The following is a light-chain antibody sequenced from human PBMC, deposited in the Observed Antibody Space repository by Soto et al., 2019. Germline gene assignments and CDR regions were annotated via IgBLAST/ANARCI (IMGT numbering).Light chain of an antibody. CDR3: QQYNAWFSIT. CDR1: ESISSK. V-gene: IGKV3-15*01. Sequence: EIVMTQSPATLSVSPGERVTLSCRASESISSKLAWYQQKPGQAPSLIMYRASTRATGIPARFSGSGSGTEFTLTISSLQSEDFAVYYCQQYNAWFSITFGQGTRLEIK. J-gene: IGKJ5*01. CDR2: RAS.